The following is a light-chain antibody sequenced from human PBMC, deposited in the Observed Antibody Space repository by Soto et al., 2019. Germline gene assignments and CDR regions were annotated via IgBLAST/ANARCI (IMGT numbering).Light chain of an antibody. Sequence: DIQMTQSPSSVSASVGDRVTITCRASQGISSSLAWYQQKPGKVPKLLIYAASSLQSGVPSRFSGSGSGTDFTLTITSLQPEDFATYYCQQANSFPLTFGGGTKVDNK. J-gene: IGKJ4*01. CDR1: QGISSS. CDR3: QQANSFPLT. V-gene: IGKV1D-12*01. CDR2: AAS.